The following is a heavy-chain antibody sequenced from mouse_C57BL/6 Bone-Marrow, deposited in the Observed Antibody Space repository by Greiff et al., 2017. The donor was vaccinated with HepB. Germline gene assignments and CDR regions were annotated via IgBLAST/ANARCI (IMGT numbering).Heavy chain of an antibody. D-gene: IGHD2-2*01. CDR1: GFTFSDYY. V-gene: IGHV5-12*01. CDR3: ASHSTMVTTYYAMDY. CDR2: ISNGGGST. J-gene: IGHJ4*01. Sequence: EVQLQESGGGLVQPGGSLKLSCAASGFTFSDYYMYWVRQTPEKRLEWVAYISNGGGSTYYPDTVKGRFTISRDNAKNTLYLQMSRLKSEDTAMYYCASHSTMVTTYYAMDYWGQGTSVTVSS.